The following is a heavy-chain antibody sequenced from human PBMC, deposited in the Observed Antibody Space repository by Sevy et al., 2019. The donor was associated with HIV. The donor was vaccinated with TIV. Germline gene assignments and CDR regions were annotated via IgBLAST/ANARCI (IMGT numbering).Heavy chain of an antibody. J-gene: IGHJ6*02. D-gene: IGHD3-3*01. CDR3: AKERGGLRFLEWLPGDGMDV. CDR1: GLSFRSYE. CDR2: ISTGGGTI. Sequence: GGSLRLSCAASGLSFRSYELNWVRQAPGKGLQWISYISTGGGTIFYADSVKGRFTISRDNAKNSVYLQMNSLRAEDTAVYYCAKERGGLRFLEWLPGDGMDVWGQGTTVTVSS. V-gene: IGHV3-48*03.